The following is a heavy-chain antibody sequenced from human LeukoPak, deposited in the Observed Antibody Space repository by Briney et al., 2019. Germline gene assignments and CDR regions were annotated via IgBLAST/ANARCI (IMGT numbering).Heavy chain of an antibody. V-gene: IGHV3-7*03. CDR1: GFTFRSYW. D-gene: IGHD5-18*01. Sequence: GGSLRLSCAASGFTFRSYWMGWVRQAPGKGLEWVANIKGDGSEKYYVDSVKGRFTISRDSAKNSLYLQMNSLRVEDTAVYYCARDHNYGSDYWGQGTLVTVSS. CDR2: IKGDGSEK. CDR3: ARDHNYGSDY. J-gene: IGHJ4*02.